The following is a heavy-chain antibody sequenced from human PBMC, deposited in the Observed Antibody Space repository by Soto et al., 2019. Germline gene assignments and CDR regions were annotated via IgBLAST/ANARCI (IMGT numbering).Heavy chain of an antibody. D-gene: IGHD5-12*01. CDR2: ISGNSRGI. CDR3: ATDYGSSGYDYWVFEY. CDR1: GFTFDQYA. Sequence: EVQLVESGGGLVQPGRSLRLSCAASGFTFDQYAMHWVRQAPGKGLEWVSGISGNSRGIGDADSVRGRFTISRDNAKNSLHLQINGLRAADTALDFCATDYGSSGYDYWVFEYWGQGTLVTVSS. J-gene: IGHJ4*02. V-gene: IGHV3-9*01.